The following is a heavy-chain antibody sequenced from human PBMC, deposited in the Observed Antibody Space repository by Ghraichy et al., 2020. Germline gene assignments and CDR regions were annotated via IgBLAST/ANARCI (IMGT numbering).Heavy chain of an antibody. CDR3: TAGSGFYYS. J-gene: IGHJ4*02. V-gene: IGHV3-15*01. CDR1: GLTSTNAW. D-gene: IGHD3-3*01. Sequence: GGSLRLSCTASGLTSTNAWMSWVRQAPGKGLEWVGRIKSKTHGETTDYAAPVQGRFTISRDDSNNMLYLQMTSLRTEDTAVYYCTAGSGFYYSWGQGTLVTVSS. CDR2: IKSKTHGETT.